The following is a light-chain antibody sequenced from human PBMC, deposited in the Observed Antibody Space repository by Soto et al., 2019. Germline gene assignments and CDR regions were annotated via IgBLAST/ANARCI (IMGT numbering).Light chain of an antibody. V-gene: IGLV1-40*01. Sequence: QLVLTQPPSVSGAPGQRVTISCTGSSSNIGAGYDVHWYQQLPGTAPKLLIYVNSNRPSGVPDRFSGSNSGTSASLAITGLQAEDEADYYCQSYDSSLSGWVFGGGTKLTVL. CDR2: VNS. CDR1: SSNIGAGYD. CDR3: QSYDSSLSGWV. J-gene: IGLJ3*02.